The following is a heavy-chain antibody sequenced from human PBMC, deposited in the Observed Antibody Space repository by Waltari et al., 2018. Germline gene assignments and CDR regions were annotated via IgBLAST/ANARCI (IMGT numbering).Heavy chain of an antibody. Sequence: QVQVVQSGAEVKKPGASVKLSCKASGNSLLIYYMHWVRQAPGQGLEWMGIINPRGGSTKSAQNFQGRVSVTRDTSTSTVYLDMSSLTSDDTAIYYCAIQTGDSFDIWGQGTMVTVSS. CDR2: INPRGGST. D-gene: IGHD3-9*01. V-gene: IGHV1-46*01. CDR3: AIQTGDSFDI. CDR1: GNSLLIYY. J-gene: IGHJ3*02.